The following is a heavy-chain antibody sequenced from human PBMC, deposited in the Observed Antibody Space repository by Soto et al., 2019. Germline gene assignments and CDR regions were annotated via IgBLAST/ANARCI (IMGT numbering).Heavy chain of an antibody. D-gene: IGHD2-2*01. CDR2: ISVYNGNT. CDR3: ARPHGYCISTSCYAYDAFDI. J-gene: IGHJ3*02. V-gene: IGHV1-18*01. Sequence: QVQLVQSGAEVKKPGASVKVSCKASGYTFTSYGISWVRQAPGQGLEWVGWISVYNGNTNYVQKLQGRVTMTTDTSTSTAYRELRSVRSDDTAVYYCARPHGYCISTSCYAYDAFDIWGQGTMVTVSS. CDR1: GYTFTSYG.